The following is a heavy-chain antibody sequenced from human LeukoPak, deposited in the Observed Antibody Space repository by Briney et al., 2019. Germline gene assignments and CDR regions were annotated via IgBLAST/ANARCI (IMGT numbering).Heavy chain of an antibody. CDR2: IIPIFGTA. CDR1: GGTFSSYA. J-gene: IGHJ5*02. CDR3: ASLLNNWFDP. V-gene: IGHV1-69*05. Sequence: SVKVSCKASGGTFSSYAISWVRHAPGQGLEWMGGIIPIFGTANYAQKFQGRVTITTDESTSTAYMELSSLRSEDTAVYYCASLLNNWFDPWGQGTLVTVSS. D-gene: IGHD2-8*02.